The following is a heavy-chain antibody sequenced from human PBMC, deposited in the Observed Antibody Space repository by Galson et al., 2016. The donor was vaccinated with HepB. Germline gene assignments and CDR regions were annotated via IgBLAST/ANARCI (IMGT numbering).Heavy chain of an antibody. D-gene: IGHD7-27*01. CDR3: AKGGDSDN. CDR1: GFTFSSSS. Sequence: SLRLSCAASGFTFSSSSMSWVRQAPGKGLQWVSSIDGKDDTTYYADSVKGRFTISRDSSENTLYLQMNSLRAEDTAVYYCAKGGDSDNWGQGTLVTVSS. J-gene: IGHJ4*02. V-gene: IGHV3-23*01. CDR2: IDGKDDTT.